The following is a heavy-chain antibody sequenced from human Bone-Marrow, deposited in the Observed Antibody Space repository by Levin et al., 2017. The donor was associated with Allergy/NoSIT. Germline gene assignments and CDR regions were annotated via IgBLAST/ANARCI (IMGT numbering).Heavy chain of an antibody. D-gene: IGHD4-17*01. CDR2: INPSGGTT. Sequence: PGGSLRLSCEASGYLFASYYVHWVRQAPGQGLEWVGIINPSGGTTGYAQKFQGRVTMTRDTSTSTVYMHLKRLTFADTAVYYCARAVSRAGTTEAHFDFWGRGTLVTVS. CDR3: ARAVSRAGTTEAHFDF. J-gene: IGHJ4*02. CDR1: GYLFASYY. V-gene: IGHV1-46*01.